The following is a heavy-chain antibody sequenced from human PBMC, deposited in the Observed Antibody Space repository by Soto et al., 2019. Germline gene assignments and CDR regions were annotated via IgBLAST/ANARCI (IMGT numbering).Heavy chain of an antibody. V-gene: IGHV4-31*03. CDR3: ARVGISSSDAFDI. Sequence: SETLSLTCTVSGGSISSGGYYWSWIRQHPEKGLEWIGYIYYTGNTYYNASLKSRVTISVDTSNNQFSLKLSSVTAADTAVYYCARVGISSSDAFDIWGQGTTVTV. D-gene: IGHD6-6*01. CDR2: IYYTGNT. CDR1: GGSISSGGYY. J-gene: IGHJ3*02.